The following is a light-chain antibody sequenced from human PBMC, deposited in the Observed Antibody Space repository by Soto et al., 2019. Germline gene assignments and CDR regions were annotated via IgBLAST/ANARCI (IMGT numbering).Light chain of an antibody. CDR1: QTVNTY. CDR2: DAS. J-gene: IGKJ3*01. Sequence: SVLTQSPATLSLSPGERATLSCRASQTVNTYLAWYQQKPGQAPRLLIYDASSRATGIPARFSGSGSGTDFTLTIGSLQPEDFAVYYCQQRSTWPHTFGPGT. V-gene: IGKV3-11*01. CDR3: QQRSTWPHT.